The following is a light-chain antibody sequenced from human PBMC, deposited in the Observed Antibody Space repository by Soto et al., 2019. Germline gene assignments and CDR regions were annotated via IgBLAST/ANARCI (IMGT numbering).Light chain of an antibody. CDR1: QSIGSW. CDR2: KAS. Sequence: DIQMTQSPSTRSASVGNRVTITCRASQSIGSWVAWYQQKPGIAPKLLIHKASTLESGVPSRFSGSGYGTEFTLTISGLQPEDSATYYCQQYERYSTFGQGTKVDIK. V-gene: IGKV1-5*03. J-gene: IGKJ1*01. CDR3: QQYERYST.